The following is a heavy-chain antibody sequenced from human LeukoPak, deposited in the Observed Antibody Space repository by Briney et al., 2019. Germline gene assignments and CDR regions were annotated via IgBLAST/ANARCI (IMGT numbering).Heavy chain of an antibody. V-gene: IGHV3-7*03. CDR2: INKDGGEK. CDR3: VKDSPPRYSGSPPAY. Sequence: GGSLRLSCAASGFTFSSYWMSWVRQAPGKGLEWVANINKDGGEKYYVDSVKGRFTISRDNAKNSLYLRMNSLRADDTAVYYCVKDSPPRYSGSPPAYWGQGTLVTVSS. J-gene: IGHJ4*02. CDR1: GFTFSSYW. D-gene: IGHD1-26*01.